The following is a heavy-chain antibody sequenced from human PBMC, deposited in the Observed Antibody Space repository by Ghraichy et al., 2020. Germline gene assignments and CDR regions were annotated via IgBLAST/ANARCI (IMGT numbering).Heavy chain of an antibody. Sequence: GGSLRLSCAASGFTFSSYTMLCVLQAPAMRLEWVAVISYDGSNTYYADSVKGRFTISTDNSKNTLYLQMNSLRPGDTAVYYCAREGANEGDSDRPGRGAWGKGTLGTVSA. CDR2: ISYDGSNT. J-gene: IGHJ1*01. CDR1: GFTFSSYT. D-gene: IGHD3-22*01. CDR3: AREGANEGDSDRPGRGA. V-gene: IGHV3-30-3*01.